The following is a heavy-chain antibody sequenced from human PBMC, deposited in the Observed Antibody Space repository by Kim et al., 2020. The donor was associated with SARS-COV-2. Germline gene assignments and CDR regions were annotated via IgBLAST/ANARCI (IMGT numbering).Heavy chain of an antibody. D-gene: IGHD6-19*01. CDR2: INHSGTT. CDR3: ASEAVAVLGN. J-gene: IGHJ4*02. V-gene: IGHV4-34*01. Sequence: SETLSLTCAVYGGSFSGYYWSWIRQSPGKGLEWIGEINHSGTTNYNPSLKSRVTISVDTSKNQLSLKLSSVTAADTAVYYCASEAVAVLGNWGQGTPVTVSS. CDR1: GGSFSGYY.